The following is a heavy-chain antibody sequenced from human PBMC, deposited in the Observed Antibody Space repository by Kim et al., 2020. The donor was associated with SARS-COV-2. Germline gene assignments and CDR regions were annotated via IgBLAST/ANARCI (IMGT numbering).Heavy chain of an antibody. J-gene: IGHJ3*02. CDR2: IWYDGSNK. CDR3: ARAQHIVVVTDAFDI. CDR1: GFTFSSYG. V-gene: IGHV3-33*01. Sequence: GGSLRLSCAASGFTFSSYGMHWVRQAPGKGLEWVAVIWYDGSNKYYADSVKGRFTISRDNSKNTLYLQMNSLRAEDTAVYYCARAQHIVVVTDAFDIWGQGTMVTVSS. D-gene: IGHD2-21*02.